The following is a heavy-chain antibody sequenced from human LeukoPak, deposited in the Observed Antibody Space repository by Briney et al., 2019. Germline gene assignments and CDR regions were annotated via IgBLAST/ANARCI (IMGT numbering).Heavy chain of an antibody. D-gene: IGHD5-12*01. V-gene: IGHV4-59*11. Sequence: ASETLSLTCTVSGGSISSHHWNWIRQPPGKGLEWIGYIYYSGGTNYNPSLKSRVTISVDTSKNQFSLKLSSVTAADTAVYYCARGGYSGYRISYYYYYYMDVWGKGTTVTISS. CDR1: GGSISSHH. CDR3: ARGGYSGYRISYYYYYYMDV. CDR2: IYYSGGT. J-gene: IGHJ6*03.